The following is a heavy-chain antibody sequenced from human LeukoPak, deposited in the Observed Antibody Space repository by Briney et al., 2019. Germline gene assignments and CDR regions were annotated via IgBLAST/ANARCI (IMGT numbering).Heavy chain of an antibody. CDR1: GFTFSDFW. V-gene: IGHV3-53*01. Sequence: PEGSLRLSCAGSGFTFSDFWMTWVRQAPGRGLEWVSVICTGGNTHYADSVKGRFTISRDISKNTVYLQMNSLRAEDTAVYYCSLLWFGELLRADSYLIDYWGQGIRVTVSS. J-gene: IGHJ4*02. D-gene: IGHD3-10*01. CDR3: SLLWFGELLRADSYLIDY. CDR2: ICTGGNT.